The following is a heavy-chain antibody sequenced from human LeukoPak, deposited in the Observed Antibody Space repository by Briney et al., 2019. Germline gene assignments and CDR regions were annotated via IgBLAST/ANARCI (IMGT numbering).Heavy chain of an antibody. CDR1: GGSISSSSYY. CDR2: IHYSGST. Sequence: TSETLSLTCTVSGGSISSSSYYWGWIRQPPEKGLEWIGSIHYSGSTYYNPPLKSRVTISVDTSKNQFSLKLSSVTAADTAVYYCARHMYYDILTGYYYYYFDYWGQGTLVTVSS. CDR3: ARHMYYDILTGYYYYYFDY. J-gene: IGHJ4*02. V-gene: IGHV4-39*01. D-gene: IGHD3-9*01.